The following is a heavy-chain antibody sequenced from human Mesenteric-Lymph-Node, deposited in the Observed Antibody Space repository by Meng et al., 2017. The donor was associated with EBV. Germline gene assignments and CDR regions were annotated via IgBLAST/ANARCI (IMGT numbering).Heavy chain of an antibody. CDR1: VYSSITRGVG. D-gene: IGHD6-19*01. J-gene: IGHJ4*02. CDR2: IYWDDDK. V-gene: IGHV2-5*02. CDR3: ARRPNIGWYFDY. Sequence: KVVTAAQSVTLSGTFSVYSSITRGVGVGWIRLPPGQALELLAIIYWDDDKRYSPSLKSRLTITKDTSKNQVVLTMANMDPVDTATYYCARRPNIGWYFDYWGQGILVTVSS.